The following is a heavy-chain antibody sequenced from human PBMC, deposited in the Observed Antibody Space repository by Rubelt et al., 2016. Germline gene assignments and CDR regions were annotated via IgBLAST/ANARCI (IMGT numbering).Heavy chain of an antibody. CDR3: ARSPTYSNYGGNWFDP. V-gene: IGHV4-4*02. J-gene: IGHJ5*02. Sequence: QVQLQESGPGLVKPSGTLSLTCAVSAGSISSTNWSTWVRQPPGTGLEWLGEIYHRGNTNYNPSLKCRVTISVDTSENQFSLKLSSVTAADTAVYYCARSPTYSNYGGNWFDPWGQGTLVTVSS. CDR1: AGSISSTNW. D-gene: IGHD4-11*01. CDR2: IYHRGNT.